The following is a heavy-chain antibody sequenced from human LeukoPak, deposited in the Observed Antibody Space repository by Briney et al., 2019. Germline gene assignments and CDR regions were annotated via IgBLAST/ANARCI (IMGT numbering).Heavy chain of an antibody. Sequence: GGSLRLSCAASGFTFSSYAMSWVRQAPGKGLEWVSAISGRGGSTYYADSVKGRFTISRDNSKNTLYLQMNSLRAEDTAVYYCAKDHYYDSSGYYYGRPLDYWGQGTLVTVSS. D-gene: IGHD3-22*01. V-gene: IGHV3-23*01. CDR3: AKDHYYDSSGYYYGRPLDY. CDR1: GFTFSSYA. J-gene: IGHJ4*02. CDR2: ISGRGGST.